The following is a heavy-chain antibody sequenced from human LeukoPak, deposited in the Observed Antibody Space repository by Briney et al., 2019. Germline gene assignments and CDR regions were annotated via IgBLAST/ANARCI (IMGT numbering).Heavy chain of an antibody. CDR3: ARETYASGWFEY. CDR2: IHYSGNT. V-gene: IGHV4-59*01. D-gene: IGHD6-19*01. CDR1: GGSISSYY. Sequence: SETLSLTCTVSGGSISSYYWSWIRQPPGKGLEWIGFIHYSGNTDYNPSLKSRVTISVDTSKNQFSLKLSSVTAADTAVYYCARETYASGWFEYWGQGALVTVSS. J-gene: IGHJ4*02.